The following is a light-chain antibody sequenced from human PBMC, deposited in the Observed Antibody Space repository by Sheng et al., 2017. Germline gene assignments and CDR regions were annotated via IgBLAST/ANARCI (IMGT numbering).Light chain of an antibody. V-gene: IGKV3-15*01. J-gene: IGKJ1*01. CDR1: QSVSSN. Sequence: EIVMTQSPATLSVSPGERATLSCRASQSVSSNLAWYQQKPGQAPRLLIYGASTRATGIPARFSGSGSGTEFTLTIRSLQAEDVAVYYCQQYSSIPHTFGQGTKVEIK. CDR2: GAS. CDR3: QQYSSIPHT.